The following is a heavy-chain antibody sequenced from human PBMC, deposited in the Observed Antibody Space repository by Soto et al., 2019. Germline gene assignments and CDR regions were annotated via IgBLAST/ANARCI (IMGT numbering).Heavy chain of an antibody. CDR3: VRGDNWNDEASDY. CDR1: RFMFSNHG. J-gene: IGHJ4*02. CDR2: IWSDENNR. Sequence: QVQLVESGGGVVQPGRSLRLSCAASRFMFSNHGMHWVRQAPGKGLEWVAVIWSDENNRYYADSVKGRFTISRDNSKNTVYLQMNSLRAEDTAVYYCVRGDNWNDEASDYWGQGTLVTVSS. V-gene: IGHV3-33*01. D-gene: IGHD1-1*01.